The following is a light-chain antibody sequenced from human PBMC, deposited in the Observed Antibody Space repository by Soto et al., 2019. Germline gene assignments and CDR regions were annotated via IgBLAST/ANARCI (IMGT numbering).Light chain of an antibody. CDR1: QSISHNY. V-gene: IGKV3-20*01. J-gene: IGKJ1*01. CDR3: QLYSGSPWT. CDR2: GVS. Sequence: IVLTQSPGTLSLSPGERATLSCRASQSISHNYLAWYQQEPGQAPRLLIHGVSIRATGIPDRFSGSGSGTDFTLSISRPEPEDFEVYYCQLYSGSPWTFGQGTKVEIK.